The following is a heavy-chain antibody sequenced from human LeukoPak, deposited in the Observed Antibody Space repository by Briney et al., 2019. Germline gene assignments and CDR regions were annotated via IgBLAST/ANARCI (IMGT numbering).Heavy chain of an antibody. J-gene: IGHJ3*02. Sequence: PSETLSLTCTVSGGSISSGSYYWSWIRQPAGKGLEWIGRIYTSGSTNYNPSLKSRVTISVDTSKNQFSLKLSSVTAADTAVYYCARDLSLGIVDGDAFDIWGQGTMVTVSS. CDR1: GGSISSGSYY. V-gene: IGHV4-61*02. CDR3: ARDLSLGIVDGDAFDI. D-gene: IGHD7-27*01. CDR2: IYTSGST.